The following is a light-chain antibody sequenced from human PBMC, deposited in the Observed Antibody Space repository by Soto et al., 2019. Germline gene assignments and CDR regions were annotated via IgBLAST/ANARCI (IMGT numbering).Light chain of an antibody. CDR3: CSYAGTYTTT. V-gene: IGLV2-11*01. J-gene: IGLJ2*01. CDR2: DVT. CDR1: SSDVGRFNY. Sequence: QSALTQPRSVSGSPGQSVTVSCTGTSSDVGRFNYVSWYQHHPGKAPKLMIYDVTKRAAGVPERFSGSKSGSTASLTISGLQADDEADYYCCSYAGTYTTTFGGGTKVTVL.